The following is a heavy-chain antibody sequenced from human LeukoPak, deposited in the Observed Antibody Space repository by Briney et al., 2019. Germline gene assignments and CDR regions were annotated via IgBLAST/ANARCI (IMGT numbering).Heavy chain of an antibody. D-gene: IGHD4-11*01. Sequence: GGSLRLSCAASGFTFNNYGRSWVRQAPGKGLEWVSVVSGNGGSTYYADSVKGRFTISRDNSKNTLYLQMNSLRAEDTAVYYCAKVGSYSDYFNPTDWGQGTLVTVSS. J-gene: IGHJ4*02. CDR2: VSGNGGST. CDR1: GFTFNNYG. V-gene: IGHV3-23*01. CDR3: AKVGSYSDYFNPTD.